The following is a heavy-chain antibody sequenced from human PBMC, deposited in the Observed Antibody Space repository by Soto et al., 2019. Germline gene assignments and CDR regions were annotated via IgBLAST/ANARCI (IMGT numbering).Heavy chain of an antibody. CDR3: ARDHQYYYDSSGYFDY. Sequence: ASVKVSCKGSGYTFTSYGISWVRQAPGQGLEWMGWISAYNGNTNYAQKLQGRVTMTTDTSTSTAYMELRSLRSDDTAVYYCARDHQYYYDSSGYFDYWGQGTLVTVSS. V-gene: IGHV1-18*01. J-gene: IGHJ4*02. CDR1: GYTFTSYG. CDR2: ISAYNGNT. D-gene: IGHD3-22*01.